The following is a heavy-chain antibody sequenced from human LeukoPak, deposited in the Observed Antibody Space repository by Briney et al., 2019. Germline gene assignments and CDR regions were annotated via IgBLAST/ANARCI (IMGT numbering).Heavy chain of an antibody. CDR2: IYYSGST. CDR1: GSSISSYY. J-gene: IGHJ4*02. CDR3: ARDIPHYY. Sequence: SETLSLTCTVSGSSISSYYWSWIRQPPGKGLEWIGYIYYSGSTNYNPSLKSRVTISVDTSKNQFSLKLSSVTAADTAVYYCARDIPHYYWGQGTLVTVSS. V-gene: IGHV4-59*01. D-gene: IGHD2-21*01.